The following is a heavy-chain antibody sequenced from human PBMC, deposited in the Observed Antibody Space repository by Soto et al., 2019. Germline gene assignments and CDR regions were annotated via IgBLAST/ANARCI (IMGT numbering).Heavy chain of an antibody. J-gene: IGHJ4*02. Sequence: SVKVSCKASGGTFSSYAISWVRQSPGQGLEWMGGIIPIFGTANYAQKFQGRVTITADESTSTAYMELSSLRSEDTAVYYCARVGVVPAATWVFDYWGQGTLVTVSS. V-gene: IGHV1-69*13. D-gene: IGHD2-2*01. CDR1: GGTFSSYA. CDR2: IIPIFGTA. CDR3: ARVGVVPAATWVFDY.